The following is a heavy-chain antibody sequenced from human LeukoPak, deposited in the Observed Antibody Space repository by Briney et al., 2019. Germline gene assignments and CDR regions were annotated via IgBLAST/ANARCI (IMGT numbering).Heavy chain of an antibody. CDR3: ARDETGIDY. Sequence: PGGSHRLSRATFVFKFDDYGMTWVRQAPGKGLEWVYNIKWNSDITTYGDSVKARFTISRDNAKNSLYLEMNSLRAEDTALYYCARDETGIDYWGQGTLVTVSS. CDR2: IKWNSDIT. D-gene: IGHD3-9*01. V-gene: IGHV3-20*04. J-gene: IGHJ4*02. CDR1: VFKFDDYG.